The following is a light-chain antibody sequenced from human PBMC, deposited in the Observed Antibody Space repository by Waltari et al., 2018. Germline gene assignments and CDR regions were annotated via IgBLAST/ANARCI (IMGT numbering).Light chain of an antibody. CDR2: DAT. V-gene: IGLV2-14*03. J-gene: IGLJ2*01. CDR1: SSDSGGFNY. CDR3: CSFTSSTTGI. Sequence: SALTQPDSVSGSPGQSITISCSGISSDSGGFNYVSWYQQHPGETPKVIIYDATNRPSGVSNRFSGSKSGSSGSLTISGLQPEDEADYYCCSFTSSTTGIFCGGTKLTVL.